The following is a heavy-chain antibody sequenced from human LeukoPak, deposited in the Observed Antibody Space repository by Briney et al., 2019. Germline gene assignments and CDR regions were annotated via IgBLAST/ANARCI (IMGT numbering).Heavy chain of an antibody. V-gene: IGHV3-23*01. CDR3: AKAYGSGWAPFDY. D-gene: IGHD6-19*01. CDR2: ISGSGGST. Sequence: PGGSPRLSCAASGFTFSSYAMSWVRQAPGKGLEWVSTISGSGGSTDYADSVKGRFTISRDNSKNTLYLQMNSLRAEDTAVYYCAKAYGSGWAPFDYWGQGTLVTVSS. CDR1: GFTFSSYA. J-gene: IGHJ4*02.